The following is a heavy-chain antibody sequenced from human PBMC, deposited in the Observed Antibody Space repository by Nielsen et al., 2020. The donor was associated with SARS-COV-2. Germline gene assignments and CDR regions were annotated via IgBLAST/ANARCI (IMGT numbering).Heavy chain of an antibody. D-gene: IGHD2-2*02. CDR1: GYTFTSYD. CDR3: ARYRYCSSTSCYTFDY. CDR2: MNPNSGNT. Sequence: ASVKVSCKASGYTFTSYDINWVRQATGQGLEWMGWMNPNSGNTGYAQKLQGRVTMTTDTSTSTAYMELRSLRSDDTAVYYCARYRYCSSTSCYTFDYWGQGTLVTVSS. V-gene: IGHV1-8*01. J-gene: IGHJ4*02.